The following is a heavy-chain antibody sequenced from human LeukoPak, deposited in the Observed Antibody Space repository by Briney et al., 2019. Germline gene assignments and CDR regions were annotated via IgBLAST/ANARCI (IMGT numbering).Heavy chain of an antibody. D-gene: IGHD5-12*01. J-gene: IGHJ6*03. CDR3: ARDGSVSRTNYHYYYMDV. CDR2: VSSSGSTI. V-gene: IGHV3-48*03. CDR1: GFTFSSYE. Sequence: GGSLRLSCAASGFTFSSYEMNWVRQAPGKGLEWVSYVSSSGSTIYYADSVKGRFTISRDNAKNSLYLQMNSLRAEDTAVYYCARDGSVSRTNYHYYYMDVWGKGTTVTVSS.